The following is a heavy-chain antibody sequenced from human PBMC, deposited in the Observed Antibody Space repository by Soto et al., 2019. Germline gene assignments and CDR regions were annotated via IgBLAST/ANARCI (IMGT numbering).Heavy chain of an antibody. J-gene: IGHJ4*02. D-gene: IGHD6-13*01. CDR3: ARDSVTCFPDRIAAAAHFDY. CDR1: SGSISSSNW. Sequence: PSETLSLTCAVSSGSISSSNWWSWVRQPPGKGLEWIGEIYHSGSTNYNPSLKSRVTISVDKSKNQFSLKLSSVTAADTAVYYCARDSVTCFPDRIAAAAHFDYWGQGTLVTVSS. V-gene: IGHV4-4*02. CDR2: IYHSGST.